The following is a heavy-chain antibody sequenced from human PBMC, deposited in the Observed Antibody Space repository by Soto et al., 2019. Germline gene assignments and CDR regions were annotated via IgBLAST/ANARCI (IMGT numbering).Heavy chain of an antibody. D-gene: IGHD2-2*01. V-gene: IGHV3-33*01. Sequence: QVPLVESGGGVVQPGRSLRLSCAASGFTFSTYVMHWVRQAPGKGLEWVAVLWYDGTNANYAGSVKGRFTISRDNSKNTLYLQMNSLRVEDTAVYYCATEGKYKYAHDYWGQGTLVTVSS. J-gene: IGHJ4*02. CDR2: LWYDGTNA. CDR3: ATEGKYKYAHDY. CDR1: GFTFSTYV.